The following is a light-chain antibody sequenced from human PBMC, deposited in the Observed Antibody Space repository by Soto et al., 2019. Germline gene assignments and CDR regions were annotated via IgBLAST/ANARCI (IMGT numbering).Light chain of an antibody. CDR2: GAS. CDR3: QQNSHWPLT. CDR1: QSVYNN. V-gene: IGKV3-15*01. Sequence: EIVMTQSPATLSVSPGDRATLSCRATQSVYNNLAWYQQKPGQAPRLLIYGASTRAAGIPDRFSGSGSGTEFTLTIANLQSEELAIYYCQQNSHWPLTFGGGTKVEI. J-gene: IGKJ4*01.